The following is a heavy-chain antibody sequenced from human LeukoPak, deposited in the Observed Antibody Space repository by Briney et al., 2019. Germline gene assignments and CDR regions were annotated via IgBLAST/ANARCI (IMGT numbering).Heavy chain of an antibody. J-gene: IGHJ4*02. CDR3: ARVFGLAVAIDY. Sequence: SETLSLTCTVSGGSISSSSYYWGWIRQPPGNGLEWIGSIYHSGSTYYNPSLKSRVTISVDTSKNQFSLKLSSVTAADTAVYYCARVFGLAVAIDYWGQGTLVTVSS. CDR1: GGSISSSSYY. D-gene: IGHD6-19*01. V-gene: IGHV4-39*07. CDR2: IYHSGST.